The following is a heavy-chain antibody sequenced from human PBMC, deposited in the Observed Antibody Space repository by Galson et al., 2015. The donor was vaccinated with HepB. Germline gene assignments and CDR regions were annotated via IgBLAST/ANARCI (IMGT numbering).Heavy chain of an antibody. J-gene: IGHJ3*02. CDR3: ARGEMVRGIPRLDGFDI. CDR1: GGSISSSNW. D-gene: IGHD3-10*01. V-gene: IGHV4-4*02. CDR2: IYHSGST. Sequence: SETLSLTCAVSGGSISSSNWWSWVRQPPGKGLEWIGEIYHSGSTNYNPSLKSRVTISVDKSKNQFSLKLSSLTAADTAVYYCARGEMVRGIPRLDGFDIWGQGTMVTVS.